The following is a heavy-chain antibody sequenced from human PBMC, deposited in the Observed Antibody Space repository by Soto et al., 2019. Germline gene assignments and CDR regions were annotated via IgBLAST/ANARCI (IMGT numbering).Heavy chain of an antibody. V-gene: IGHV4-4*07. Sequence: SETLSLTCNVSGASLSRYYWSWIRQPPGKGLEWIGRIYATGDTDYNPSLKSRISMSVDMSKKQFSLTLRSVTAADTAIYYCVRDGTKNLRDRFEPWGRGILVTVS. J-gene: IGHJ5*02. CDR2: IYATGDT. D-gene: IGHD1-26*01. CDR3: VRDGTKNLRDRFEP. CDR1: GASLSRYY.